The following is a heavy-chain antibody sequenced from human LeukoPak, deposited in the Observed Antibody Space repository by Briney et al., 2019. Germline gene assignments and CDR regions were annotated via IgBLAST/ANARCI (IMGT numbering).Heavy chain of an antibody. J-gene: IGHJ6*02. CDR2: VNRDGSET. V-gene: IGHV3-7*03. CDR1: GFPFSSRW. CDR3: ARNNGMDV. Sequence: GGSLRLSCTSSGFPFSSRWMTWVRQVPGRGPEWVANVNRDGSETYYLDSVKGRFTISKDNAKNSLYLQMNSLRAEDTALYHCARNNGMDVWGQGTTVIVSS.